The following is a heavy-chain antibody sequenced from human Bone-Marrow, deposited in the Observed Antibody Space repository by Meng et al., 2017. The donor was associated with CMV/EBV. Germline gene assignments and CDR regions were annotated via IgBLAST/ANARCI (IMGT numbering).Heavy chain of an antibody. CDR1: GGSFSGYY. CDR2: INHSGNT. V-gene: IGHV4-34*01. CDR3: ATVGLGMNWFDP. J-gene: IGHJ5*02. Sequence: QGQRQQWGAGLLKPSETLSLTCAVYGGSFSGYYWSWICQPPGKGLEWIAEINHSGNTNYNPSLKSRVTISVDTSKNQFSLKLSSVTAADTAVYYCATVGLGMNWFDPWGQGTLVTVSS.